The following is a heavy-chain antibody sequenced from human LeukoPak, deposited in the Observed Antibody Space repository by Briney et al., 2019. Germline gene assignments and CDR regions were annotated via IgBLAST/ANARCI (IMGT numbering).Heavy chain of an antibody. V-gene: IGHV3-20*04. J-gene: IGHJ6*03. CDR3: VRDGGSIRHSYYYYVDV. D-gene: IGHD2-15*01. CDR2: ITWNGGST. Sequence: PGGSLRLSCAASGFSFNDYGMSWVRQAPGQGPEWVSGITWNGGSTDYAASVKGRFTISRDNARNSLYLQMNSLRDEDTALYYCVRDGGSIRHSYYYYVDVWGKGTSVTVSS. CDR1: GFSFNDYG.